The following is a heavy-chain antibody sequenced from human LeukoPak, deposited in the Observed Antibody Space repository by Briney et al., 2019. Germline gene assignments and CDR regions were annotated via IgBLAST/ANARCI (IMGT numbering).Heavy chain of an antibody. V-gene: IGHV3-15*01. J-gene: IGHJ1*01. CDR1: GLTFKNAW. D-gene: IGHD4-17*01. CDR3: TTDYGDSGYFQH. CDR2: IKRKADGGTI. Sequence: GGSLRLSCAASGLTFKNAWMSWVRQAPGKGLEWIGRIKRKADGGTIDYAAPVKPRFTISRDDSKNTLYLQMNSLKTEDTAVYYCTTDYGDSGYFQHWGQGTMVTVSS.